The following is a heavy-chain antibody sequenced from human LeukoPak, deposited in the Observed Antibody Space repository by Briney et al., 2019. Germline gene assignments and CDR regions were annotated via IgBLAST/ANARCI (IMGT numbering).Heavy chain of an antibody. Sequence: SETLSLTCTVSGGSISSSSYYWGWIRQPPGKGLEWIGSIYYSGSTYYNPSLKSRVTISVDTSKNQFSLKLSSVTAADTAVDYCARGAPAPDYVWGSYRYEVDYWGQGTLVTVSS. CDR3: ARGAPAPDYVWGSYRYEVDY. V-gene: IGHV4-39*01. J-gene: IGHJ4*02. CDR1: GGSISSSSYY. D-gene: IGHD3-16*02. CDR2: IYYSGST.